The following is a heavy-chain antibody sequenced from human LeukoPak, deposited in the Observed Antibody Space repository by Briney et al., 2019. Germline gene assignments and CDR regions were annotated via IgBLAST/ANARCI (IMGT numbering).Heavy chain of an antibody. CDR3: ARGIIDEKSVAFDM. Sequence: PGGSLRLSCAASGFTFSSYWMHWVRQAPGKGLVWASSIKSDGSRTSYVDSVKGRFTISRDDARNTLYVQMNSLRAEDTAMYYCARGIIDEKSVAFDMWGQGTMVTVSS. CDR2: IKSDGSRT. CDR1: GFTFSSYW. J-gene: IGHJ3*02. D-gene: IGHD3-3*01. V-gene: IGHV3-74*01.